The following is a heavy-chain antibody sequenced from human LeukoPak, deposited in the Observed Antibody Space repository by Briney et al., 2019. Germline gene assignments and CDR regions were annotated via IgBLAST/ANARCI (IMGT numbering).Heavy chain of an antibody. CDR1: GFTFSSYA. V-gene: IGHV3-23*01. CDR2: ITNSGDGT. J-gene: IGHJ4*02. CDR3: AKRGEYDYSPFDC. D-gene: IGHD4-11*01. Sequence: GGSLRLSCAASGFTFSSYAMSWVRQAPGKGREWVSSITNSGDGTYYADSVKGRFTISRDNSKNTLYRQMNSLRGEDTAVYYCAKRGEYDYSPFDCWGQGTLVTVSS.